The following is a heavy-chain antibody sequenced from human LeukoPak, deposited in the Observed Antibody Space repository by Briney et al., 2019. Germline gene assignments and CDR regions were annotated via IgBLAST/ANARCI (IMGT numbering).Heavy chain of an antibody. CDR2: ISGSGGST. CDR1: GFTFSSYA. D-gene: IGHD6-13*01. Sequence: PGGSLRLSCAASGFTFSSYAMSWVRQAPGMGLECVSTISGSGGSTYYADSVKGRFTISRDNHRNTIHLQMNSLSVEDTAMYYCAKEGGYASSWIWGQGILVTVSS. CDR3: AKEGGYASSWI. V-gene: IGHV3-23*01. J-gene: IGHJ4*02.